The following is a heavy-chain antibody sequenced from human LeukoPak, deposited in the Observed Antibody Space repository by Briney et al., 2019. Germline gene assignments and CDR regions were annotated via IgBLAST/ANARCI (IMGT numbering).Heavy chain of an antibody. V-gene: IGHV4-30-4*01. Sequence: SETLSLTCTVSGGSISSGDYYWSWIRQPPGQGLEWIGYIYYSGSTYYNPSLKSRVTISADTSKNQFSLKLSSVTAADTAVYYCARAYYYDSSGYDYWGQGTLVTVSS. CDR3: ARAYYYDSSGYDY. D-gene: IGHD3-22*01. CDR2: IYYSGST. CDR1: GGSISSGDYY. J-gene: IGHJ4*02.